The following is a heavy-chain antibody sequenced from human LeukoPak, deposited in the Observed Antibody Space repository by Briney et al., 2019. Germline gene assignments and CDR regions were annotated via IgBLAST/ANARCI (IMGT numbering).Heavy chain of an antibody. CDR2: ISGSGGST. D-gene: IGHD3-9*01. V-gene: IGHV3-23*01. J-gene: IGHJ4*02. Sequence: GGSLRLSCAASGFTFSSYAMSWVRQAPGKGLEWVSAISGSGGSTYYADSVKGRFTISRDNSKTTLYLQMNSLRAEDTAVYYCAKPSSYYDILTGPAPSDYWGQGTLVTVSS. CDR3: AKPSSYYDILTGPAPSDY. CDR1: GFTFSSYA.